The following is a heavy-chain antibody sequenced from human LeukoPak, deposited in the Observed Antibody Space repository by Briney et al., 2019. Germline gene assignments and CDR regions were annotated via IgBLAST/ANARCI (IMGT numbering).Heavy chain of an antibody. Sequence: PGGSLRLSCAASGITFRGHELNWVRQAPGKGLEWVSYIGTSGRTIYYADSVKGRFTISRDNAKNSLFLQMNTLRVEDTAVYYCAGSSPYGYFDYWGQGTLVTVSS. CDR3: AGSSPYGYFDY. V-gene: IGHV3-48*03. CDR2: IGTSGRTI. CDR1: GITFRGHE. D-gene: IGHD3-10*01. J-gene: IGHJ4*02.